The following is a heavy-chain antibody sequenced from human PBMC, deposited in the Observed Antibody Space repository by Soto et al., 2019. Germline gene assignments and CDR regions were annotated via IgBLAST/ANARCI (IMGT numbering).Heavy chain of an antibody. CDR1: GFTFSSYA. V-gene: IGHV3-23*01. Sequence: GGSLRLSCAASGFTFSSYAMSWVRQAPGKGLEWVSAISGSGGSTYYADSAKGRFTISRDNSKNTLYLQMNSLRAEDTAVYYCAKVGSVVTAPRAFDIWGQGTMVTVSS. CDR2: ISGSGGST. J-gene: IGHJ3*02. D-gene: IGHD2-21*02. CDR3: AKVGSVVTAPRAFDI.